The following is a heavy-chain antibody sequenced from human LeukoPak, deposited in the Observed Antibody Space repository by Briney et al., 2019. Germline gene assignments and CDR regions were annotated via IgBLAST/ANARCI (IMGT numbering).Heavy chain of an antibody. CDR2: INHSGST. CDR3: ARGRYYYDSSGYSKVGKTFNY. V-gene: IGHV4-34*01. CDR1: GGSFSGYY. J-gene: IGHJ4*02. D-gene: IGHD3-22*01. Sequence: SETLSLTCAVYGGSFSGYYWSWIRQPPGKGLEWIGEINHSGSTNYNPSLKSRVTISVDTSKNQFSLKLSSVTAADTAVYYCARGRYYYDSSGYSKVGKTFNYCGQGTLVTVSS.